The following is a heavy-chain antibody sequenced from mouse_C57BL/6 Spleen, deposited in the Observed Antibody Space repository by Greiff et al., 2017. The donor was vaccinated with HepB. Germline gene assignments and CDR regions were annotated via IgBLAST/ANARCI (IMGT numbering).Heavy chain of an antibody. Sequence: EVKLMESGGGLVKPGGSLKLSCAASGFTFSDCGMHWVRQAPEKGLEWVAYISSGSSTIYYADTVKGRFTISRDNAKNTLFLQMTSLRSEDTAMYYCARGGYYDYYAMDYWGQGTSVTVSS. D-gene: IGHD2-3*01. CDR1: GFTFSDCG. J-gene: IGHJ4*01. V-gene: IGHV5-17*01. CDR3: ARGGYYDYYAMDY. CDR2: ISSGSSTI.